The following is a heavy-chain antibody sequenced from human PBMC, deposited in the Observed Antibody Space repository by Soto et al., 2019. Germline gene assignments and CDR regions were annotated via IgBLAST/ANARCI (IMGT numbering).Heavy chain of an antibody. V-gene: IGHV3-73*01. Sequence: GESLKISCAASGFTFSGSAMHWVRQASGKGLEWVGRIRSKANSYATAYAASVKGRFTISRDDSKNTAYLQMNSLKTEDTAVYYCTRQRGRWELFNDYWGQGTLVTVSS. J-gene: IGHJ4*02. CDR2: IRSKANSYAT. CDR1: GFTFSGSA. CDR3: TRQRGRWELFNDY. D-gene: IGHD1-26*01.